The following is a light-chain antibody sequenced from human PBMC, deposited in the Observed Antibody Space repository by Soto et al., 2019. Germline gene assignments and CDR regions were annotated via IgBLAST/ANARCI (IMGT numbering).Light chain of an antibody. CDR1: QDIRNY. J-gene: IGKJ1*01. Sequence: AIQVTQSPTSLSASLGDRVTITCRSSQDIRNYLGWYQQKPGKAPQLLIYGASSLQRGVSSRFSGSGFGTDFTLTISSLQPEDSATYYCLQDRSHFWTFGQGTKVDIK. CDR2: GAS. CDR3: LQDRSHFWT. V-gene: IGKV1-6*01.